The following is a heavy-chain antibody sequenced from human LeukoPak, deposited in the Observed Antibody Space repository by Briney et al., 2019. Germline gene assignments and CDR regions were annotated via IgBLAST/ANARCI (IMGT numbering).Heavy chain of an antibody. CDR3: AKTYSDFWSGYYTVDYYMDV. Sequence: GGSLRLSCAASGFTFSSYAMSWVRQAPGKGLEWVSAISGPAGSWDYADSVKGRFTISRDNSKNTLYLQMNSLRAEDTAVYNCAKTYSDFWSGYYTVDYYMDVWGKGTAVTVSS. CDR1: GFTFSSYA. V-gene: IGHV3-23*01. D-gene: IGHD3-3*01. CDR2: ISGPAGSW. J-gene: IGHJ6*03.